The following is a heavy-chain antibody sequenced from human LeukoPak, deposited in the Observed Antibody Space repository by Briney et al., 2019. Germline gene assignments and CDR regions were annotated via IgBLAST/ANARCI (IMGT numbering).Heavy chain of an antibody. V-gene: IGHV1-3*01. CDR2: INAGNGNT. CDR3: AIIPGPY. J-gene: IGHJ4*02. D-gene: IGHD3-10*01. CDR1: GYTFTSYA. Sequence: ASVTVSFTASGYTFTSYAMHWVRQAPGQRLEWMGWINAGNGNTKYSQKFQGRVTITRDTSASTAYMELSSLRSEDTAVYYCAIIPGPYWGQGTLVTVSS.